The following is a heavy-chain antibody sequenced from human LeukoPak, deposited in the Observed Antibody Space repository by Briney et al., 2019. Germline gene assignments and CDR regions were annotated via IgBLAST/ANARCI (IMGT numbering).Heavy chain of an antibody. CDR1: GFTFSSYG. CDR2: ISYDGSNK. D-gene: IGHD2-15*01. Sequence: GRSLRLSCAASGFTFSSYGMHWVRQAPGKGLEWVAVISYDGSNKYYADSVKGRFTISRDNSKNTLYLQMNSLRAEDTAVYYCAKGLYCSGGSCYVYWGHGTLVTVSS. CDR3: AKGLYCSGGSCYVY. V-gene: IGHV3-30*18. J-gene: IGHJ4*01.